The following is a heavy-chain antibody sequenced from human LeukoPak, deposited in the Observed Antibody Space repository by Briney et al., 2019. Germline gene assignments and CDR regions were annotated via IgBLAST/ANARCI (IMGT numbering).Heavy chain of an antibody. J-gene: IGHJ4*02. V-gene: IGHV1-69*04. D-gene: IGHD3-10*01. Sequence: SVKVSCKASGGTFSSYTISWVRQAPGQGLEWMGRIIPILGIANYAQKFQGRVTITADKSTSTAYMVLSSLRSEDTAVYYCARDRGFGELHLDYWGQGTLVTVSS. CDR2: IIPILGIA. CDR3: ARDRGFGELHLDY. CDR1: GGTFSSYT.